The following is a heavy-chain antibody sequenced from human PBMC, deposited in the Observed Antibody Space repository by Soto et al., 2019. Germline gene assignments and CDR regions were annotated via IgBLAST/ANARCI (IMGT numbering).Heavy chain of an antibody. J-gene: IGHJ6*02. D-gene: IGHD3-16*01. CDR3: ARDRRRMGGAGMDV. Sequence: PSETLSLTCSVSGDSVRSGSFYWSWIRQPPGKGLEWIGYIYYTGSTVYNPSLKSRVSMSVDTSKNQFSLKLSSVTVADTAVYYCARDRRRMGGAGMDVWGQGTTVTVSS. CDR1: GDSVRSGSFY. V-gene: IGHV4-61*01. CDR2: IYYTGST.